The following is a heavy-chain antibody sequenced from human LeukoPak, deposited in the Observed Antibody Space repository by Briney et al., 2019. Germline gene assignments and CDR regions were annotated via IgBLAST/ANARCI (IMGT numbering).Heavy chain of an antibody. D-gene: IGHD4-17*01. Sequence: SGPTLVNPTQTLTLTCTFSGFSLSTDGEGVGWIRQSPGKALEWLALIYWDDDKRYSPSLKSRLTITKDTSKNQVVLTITNMDPVDTATYYCTHIRTTVTTAWGQGTLVTVSS. CDR2: IYWDDDK. V-gene: IGHV2-5*02. J-gene: IGHJ5*02. CDR1: GFSLSTDGEG. CDR3: THIRTTVTTA.